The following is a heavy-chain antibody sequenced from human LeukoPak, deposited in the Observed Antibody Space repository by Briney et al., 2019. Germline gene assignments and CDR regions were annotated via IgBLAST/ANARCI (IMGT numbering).Heavy chain of an antibody. CDR3: VSFYEAY. V-gene: IGHV3-23*05. D-gene: IGHD2/OR15-2a*01. CDR2: INGSGSFT. Sequence: GGSLRLSCAASGFTFSNYVMGWVRQDPGKGLQWVSIINGSGSFTSYADSVKGRLTISKDNAKNTVYLQMNNLRAEDTAVYYCVSFYEAYWGRGTLVTVSS. CDR1: GFTFSNYV. J-gene: IGHJ4*02.